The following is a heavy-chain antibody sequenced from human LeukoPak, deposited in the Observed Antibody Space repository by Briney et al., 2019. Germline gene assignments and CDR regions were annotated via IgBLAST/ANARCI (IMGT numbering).Heavy chain of an antibody. Sequence: SETLSLTCTVSGGSLSSSSYYWGWIRQPPGKGLEWIGSIYYSGSTYYNSSLKSRLTISVDTSKNQFSLKLSSVTAADTAVYYCARLQRNYYYYMDVWGKGTTVTVSS. CDR3: ARLQRNYYYYMDV. D-gene: IGHD5-24*01. V-gene: IGHV4-39*01. J-gene: IGHJ6*03. CDR1: GGSLSSSSYY. CDR2: IYYSGST.